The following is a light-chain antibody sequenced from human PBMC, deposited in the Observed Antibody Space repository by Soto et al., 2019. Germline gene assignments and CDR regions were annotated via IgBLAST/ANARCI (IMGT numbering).Light chain of an antibody. CDR2: EVN. V-gene: IGLV2-8*01. Sequence: QSALTQPPSASGSPGQSVTISCTGTSSDVGGYNYVSWYQQYPGKAPKLMIYEVNKRPSGVPDRFSGSKSGNTASLTVSGLQAEDEADYYCSSYSSVTTLWVFGGGTKLTVL. CDR1: SSDVGGYNY. J-gene: IGLJ3*02. CDR3: SSYSSVTTLWV.